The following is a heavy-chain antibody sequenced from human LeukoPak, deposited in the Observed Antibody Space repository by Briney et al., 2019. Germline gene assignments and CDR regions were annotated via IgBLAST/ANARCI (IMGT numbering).Heavy chain of an antibody. D-gene: IGHD4-17*01. CDR1: GFTFTGYY. Sequence: ASVKVSCTTSGFTFTGYYFHWMRQAPGQGLEWMGSIDANSGGTEYAQKFQGRVTMTRDTSISTAYMELSRLRSDDTAVYYCAREGPMTTVNYWGQGTLVTVSS. V-gene: IGHV1-2*02. J-gene: IGHJ4*02. CDR3: AREGPMTTVNY. CDR2: IDANSGGT.